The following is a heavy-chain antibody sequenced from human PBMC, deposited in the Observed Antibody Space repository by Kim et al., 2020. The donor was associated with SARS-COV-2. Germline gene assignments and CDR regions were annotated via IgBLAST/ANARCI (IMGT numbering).Heavy chain of an antibody. V-gene: IGHV4-39*01. Sequence: LQSRVTIAVDTSKNQFSRELSSVTAADTAVYYCARLGGEGVGWSGYLDYWGQGTLVTVSS. J-gene: IGHJ4*02. CDR3: ARLGGEGVGWSGYLDY. D-gene: IGHD3-3*01.